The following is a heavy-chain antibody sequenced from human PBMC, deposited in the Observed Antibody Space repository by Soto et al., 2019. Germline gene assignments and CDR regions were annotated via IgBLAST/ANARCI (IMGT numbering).Heavy chain of an antibody. CDR1: GFTFSSYN. D-gene: IGHD4-17*01. V-gene: IGHV3-48*01. J-gene: IGHJ4*02. CDR3: ARAGRYGDQDY. CDR2: ISSSSSTI. Sequence: EVQLVESGGGLVQPGGSLSLSCAASGFTFSSYNMNWVRQAPGQGLEWVSYISSSSSTIYYADSVKGRFTISRDNAKNSLYLQMNSLRAEDTAVYYCARAGRYGDQDYWGQGTLVTVSS.